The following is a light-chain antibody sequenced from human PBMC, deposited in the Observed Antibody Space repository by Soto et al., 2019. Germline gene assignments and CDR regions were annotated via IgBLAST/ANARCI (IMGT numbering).Light chain of an antibody. CDR3: KQIYVLLGPP. CDR1: QAINTY. V-gene: IGKV1-39*01. Sequence: EIQLTQSPASLSASIGDTVTITCWASQAINTYLNWYQQKPGEAPKILIYAAFSLKTGVPSRFSGSESGTHFPPTICSLQPEDFATSFCKQIYVLLGPPFAGGPNVDI. CDR2: AAF. J-gene: IGKJ4*01.